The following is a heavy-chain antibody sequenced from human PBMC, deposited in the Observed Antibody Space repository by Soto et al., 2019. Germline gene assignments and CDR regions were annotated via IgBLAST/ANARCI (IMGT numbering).Heavy chain of an antibody. CDR3: ARRAVGVGATV. D-gene: IGHD1-26*01. V-gene: IGHV4-34*01. Sequence: PSETLSLTCAVYGGSFSGYYWSWIRQPPGKGLEWIGEINHSGSTNYNPSLKSRVTISVDTSKNQFSLKLSSVTAADTAVYCCARRAVGVGATVWGQGTLVTVSS. CDR1: GGSFSGYY. J-gene: IGHJ4*02. CDR2: INHSGST.